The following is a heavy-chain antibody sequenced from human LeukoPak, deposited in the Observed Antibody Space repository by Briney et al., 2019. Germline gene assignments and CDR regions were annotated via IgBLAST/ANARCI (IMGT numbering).Heavy chain of an antibody. CDR3: ANNYYGSGSYYNPRGY. J-gene: IGHJ4*02. D-gene: IGHD3-10*01. CDR1: GFTVSDNY. V-gene: IGHV3-66*01. CDR2: IYSGGST. Sequence: GGSLRLSCAASGFTVSDNYMSWVRQAPGKGLEWVSVIYSGGSTYYADSVKGRFTISRDNSKNTLYLQMNSLRAEDTAVYYCANNYYGSGSYYNPRGYWGQGTLVTVSS.